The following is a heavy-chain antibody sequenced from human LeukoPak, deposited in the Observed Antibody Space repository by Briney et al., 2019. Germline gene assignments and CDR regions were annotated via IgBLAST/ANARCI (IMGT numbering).Heavy chain of an antibody. V-gene: IGHV4-59*01. J-gene: IGHJ5*02. D-gene: IGHD6-6*01. CDR1: GGSISSYY. CDR3: ARGLSSSSSPPFDP. CDR2: IYYSGST. Sequence: PSETLSLTCTVSGGSISSYYWSWIRQPPGKGLECIGYIYYSGSTNYNPSLKSRVTISVDTSKNQFSLKLSSVTAADTAVYYCARGLSSSSSPPFDPWGQGTLVTVSS.